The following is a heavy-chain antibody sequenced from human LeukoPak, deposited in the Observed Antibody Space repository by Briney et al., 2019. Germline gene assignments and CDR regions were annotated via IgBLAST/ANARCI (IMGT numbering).Heavy chain of an antibody. V-gene: IGHV3-48*03. CDR1: GFTFSIYE. J-gene: IGHJ6*02. D-gene: IGHD3-9*01. CDR3: ARDKTGYRVGGQSYYYGMDV. CDR2: ISSRGSTI. Sequence: GGSLRLSCAASGFTFSIYEMNWVRQAPGKGLEWISHISSRGSTIYYADSAKGRFTISRDNAKNSLFLQMNSLRAEDTAVYYCARDKTGYRVGGQSYYYGMDVWGQGATVTVSS.